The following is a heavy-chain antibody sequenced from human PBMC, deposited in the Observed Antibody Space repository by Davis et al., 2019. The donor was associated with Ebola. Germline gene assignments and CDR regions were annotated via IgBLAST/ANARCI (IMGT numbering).Heavy chain of an antibody. CDR2: ISTKNDDT. V-gene: IGHV1-18*01. J-gene: IGHJ4*02. CDR1: GYLFSDYG. D-gene: IGHD3-10*01. Sequence: AASVKVSCKASGYLFSDYGISWVRQAPGQGLEWVGWISTKNDDTDYAQKFQARVTLTKETATTTAYLELKNLRSDDTATYFCARGGFYYGSGRSLDHWGQGTLVSVSS. CDR3: ARGGFYYGSGRSLDH.